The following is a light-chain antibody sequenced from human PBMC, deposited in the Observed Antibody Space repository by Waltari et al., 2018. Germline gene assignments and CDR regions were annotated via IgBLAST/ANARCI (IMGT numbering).Light chain of an antibody. Sequence: QSALTPPASVSGPPGQSITTSCTSTNNDLGSYNHFSWYQQHPSKAPKVIIFEVNKRPSGDSIRFSGSKSGNTASLTVSGLHPEDEADYYCCSYAGTPLVVFGGRTNLTV. CDR1: NNDLGSYNH. V-gene: IGLV2-23*02. J-gene: IGLJ2*01. CDR2: EVN. CDR3: CSYAGTPLVV.